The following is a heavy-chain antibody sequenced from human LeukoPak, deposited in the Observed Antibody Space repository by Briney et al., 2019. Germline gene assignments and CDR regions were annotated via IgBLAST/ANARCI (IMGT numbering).Heavy chain of an antibody. V-gene: IGHV3-30*02. D-gene: IGHD3-16*02. J-gene: IGHJ4*02. Sequence: AGGSLRLSCAASGFTFSSYGMHWVRQAPGKGLEWVAFIRYDGSNKYYADSVKGRFTISRDNSKNTLYLQMNSLRAEDTAVYYCAKGFLELSIFIPFGYWGQGTLVTVSS. CDR2: IRYDGSNK. CDR1: GFTFSSYG. CDR3: AKGFLELSIFIPFGY.